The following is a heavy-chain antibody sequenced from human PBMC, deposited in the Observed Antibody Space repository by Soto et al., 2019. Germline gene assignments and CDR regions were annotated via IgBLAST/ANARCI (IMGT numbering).Heavy chain of an antibody. Sequence: TLSLTCTVSGGSISSGGYYWSWIRQHPGKGLEWIGYIYYSGSTYYNPSLKSRVTISVDTSKNQFSLKLSSVTAADTAVYYCARDVTYCTNGVCYLYGFDSWGPGTLVTVSS. CDR1: GGSISSGGYY. J-gene: IGHJ5*01. CDR3: ARDVTYCTNGVCYLYGFDS. V-gene: IGHV4-31*03. CDR2: IYYSGST. D-gene: IGHD2-8*01.